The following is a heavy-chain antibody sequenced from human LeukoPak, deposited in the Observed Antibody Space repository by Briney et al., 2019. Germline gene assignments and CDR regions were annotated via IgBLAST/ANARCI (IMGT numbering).Heavy chain of an antibody. CDR2: ILPISGTT. Sequence: GASVKVSCKTSAGTISRHAISWVRQAPGQGLEWMGGILPISGTTNYAQKFQGRVTITADESRNTAYLELSSLKSEDTAVYYCAREQGFYDDAWKRQHYYFDYWGRGTLVTVSS. D-gene: IGHD3-16*01. CDR1: AGTISRHA. V-gene: IGHV1-69*13. J-gene: IGHJ4*02. CDR3: AREQGFYDDAWKRQHYYFDY.